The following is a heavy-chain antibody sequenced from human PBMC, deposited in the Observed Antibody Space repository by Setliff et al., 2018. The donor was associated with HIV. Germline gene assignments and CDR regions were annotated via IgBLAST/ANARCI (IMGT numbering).Heavy chain of an antibody. Sequence: SETLSLTCIVSGDSISSGDYYWSWIRQHPGKGLEWIGYIYYSGSTFYNPSLKSRVTMSVDTSKNRIYLKMNSVTAADTAVYYCATDVGATNRFDYWGQGILVTVSS. CDR1: GDSISSGDYY. J-gene: IGHJ4*02. V-gene: IGHV4-31*03. CDR3: ATDVGATNRFDY. D-gene: IGHD1-26*01. CDR2: IYYSGST.